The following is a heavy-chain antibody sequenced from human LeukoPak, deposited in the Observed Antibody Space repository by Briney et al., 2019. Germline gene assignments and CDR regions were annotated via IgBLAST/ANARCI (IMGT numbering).Heavy chain of an antibody. D-gene: IGHD4-23*01. Sequence: SETLSLTCTVFGGSLSSDSYYWGWMRQPPGKGPEWIGSIYYVGGTFYNPSLRSRLTISMDTSKNQFSLNLSSVTAADTAVYYCARGDGGKPMGFWGQGTLVAVSS. V-gene: IGHV4-39*07. CDR1: GGSLSSDSYY. CDR3: ARGDGGKPMGF. J-gene: IGHJ4*02. CDR2: IYYVGGT.